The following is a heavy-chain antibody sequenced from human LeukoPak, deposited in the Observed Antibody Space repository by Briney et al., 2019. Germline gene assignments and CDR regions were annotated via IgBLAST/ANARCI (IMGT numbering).Heavy chain of an antibody. CDR1: EVTFRNYG. Sequence: GRTLRLSRAVSEVTFRNYGMSWVRHAPGKGLEWGSFISESGGTTYYADSVKGRFTISRDNSKNTLYLQMISLRAEDTAIYFCAKTLYSSGWYYFDYWGQGTLVTVSS. CDR2: ISESGGTT. J-gene: IGHJ4*02. V-gene: IGHV3-23*01. D-gene: IGHD6-19*01. CDR3: AKTLYSSGWYYFDY.